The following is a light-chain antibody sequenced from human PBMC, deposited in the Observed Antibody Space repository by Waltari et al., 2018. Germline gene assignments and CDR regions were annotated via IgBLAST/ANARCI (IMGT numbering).Light chain of an antibody. CDR2: GAS. Sequence: EIVLTQSPGTLSLSPGERATLSCRASQSVSSSYLAWYQQNPGQAPRPLIYGASSRATGIPDRFSGSGSGTDFTLTISRLEPEDFAVYYCQQYGSSPPRTFGQGTKVEIK. CDR1: QSVSSSY. CDR3: QQYGSSPPRT. V-gene: IGKV3-20*01. J-gene: IGKJ1*01.